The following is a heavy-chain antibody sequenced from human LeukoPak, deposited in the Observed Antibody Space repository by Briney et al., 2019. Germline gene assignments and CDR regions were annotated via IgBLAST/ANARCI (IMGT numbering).Heavy chain of an antibody. CDR1: GGSISSGGYS. CDR3: ARGIAAAGTGRNWFDP. J-gene: IGHJ5*02. V-gene: IGHV4-30-2*01. Sequence: SETLSLTCAVSGGSISSGGYSWSWIRQPPGKGLEWIGYIYHSGSTYYNPSLKSRVTISVDRSKNQFSLKLSSVTAADTAVYYCARGIAAAGTGRNWFDPWGQGTLVTASS. D-gene: IGHD6-13*01. CDR2: IYHSGST.